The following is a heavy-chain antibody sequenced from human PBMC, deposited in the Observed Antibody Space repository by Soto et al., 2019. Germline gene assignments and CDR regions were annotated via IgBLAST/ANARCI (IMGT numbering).Heavy chain of an antibody. J-gene: IGHJ4*02. Sequence: GGSLRLSCAASGFTFSSYSMNWVRQAPGKGLEWVSYISSSSSTIYYADSVKGRFTISRDNAKNSLYLQMNSLRAEDTAVYYCARVGSQVAGTYFDYWGQGTLVTVSS. CDR2: ISSSSSTI. D-gene: IGHD2-15*01. V-gene: IGHV3-48*01. CDR1: GFTFSSYS. CDR3: ARVGSQVAGTYFDY.